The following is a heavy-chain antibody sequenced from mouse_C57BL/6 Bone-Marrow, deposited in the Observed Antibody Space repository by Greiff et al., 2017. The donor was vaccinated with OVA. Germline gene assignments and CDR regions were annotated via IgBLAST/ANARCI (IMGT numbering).Heavy chain of an antibody. J-gene: IGHJ2*01. Sequence: ESGPGLVKPSQSLSLTCSVTGYSITSGYYWNWIRQFPGNKLEWMGYISYDGSNNYNPSLKNRISITLDTSKNQFFLKLNAVTTEDTATYYCARDVATDYWGQGTTLTVSS. CDR3: ARDVATDY. V-gene: IGHV3-6*01. CDR1: GYSITSGYY. D-gene: IGHD1-1*01. CDR2: ISYDGSN.